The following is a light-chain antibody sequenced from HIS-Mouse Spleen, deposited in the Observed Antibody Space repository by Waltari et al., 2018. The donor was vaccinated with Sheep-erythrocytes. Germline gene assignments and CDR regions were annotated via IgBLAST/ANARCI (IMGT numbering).Light chain of an antibody. CDR1: NFGDEY. Sequence: SYELTQPPSVSVSPGQTASITCSGENFGDEYACWYQQKPGQSPVLVIYQDSKRPSGIPERFSGSNSGNTATLTISGTQAMDEADYYCQAWDSSTAVFGGGTKLTVL. CDR3: QAWDSSTAV. CDR2: QDS. V-gene: IGLV3-1*01. J-gene: IGLJ2*01.